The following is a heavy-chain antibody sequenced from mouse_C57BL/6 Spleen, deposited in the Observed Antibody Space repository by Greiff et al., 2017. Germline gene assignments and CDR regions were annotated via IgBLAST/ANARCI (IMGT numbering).Heavy chain of an antibody. V-gene: IGHV1-61*01. J-gene: IGHJ4*01. CDR2: IYPSDSET. Sequence: QVQLQQPGAELVRPGSSVKLSCKASGYTFTSYWMDWVKQRPGQGLEWIGNIYPSDSETHYNQKFKDKATFTVDKSSSTAYLQLSSLTSEDSAVYYCARLEARNYAMDYWGQGTSVTVSS. CDR3: ARLEARNYAMDY. CDR1: GYTFTSYW.